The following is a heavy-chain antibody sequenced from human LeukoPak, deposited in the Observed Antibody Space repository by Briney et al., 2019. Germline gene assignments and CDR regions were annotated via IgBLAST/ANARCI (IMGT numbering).Heavy chain of an antibody. CDR3: ARHRVGVAVAGGDY. D-gene: IGHD6-19*01. CDR1: GYSFSSYW. J-gene: IGHJ4*02. Sequence: GESLRISCEGSGYSFSSYWISWVRQVPGKGLAWMGRIDPSDSYTNYRPSFQGHITISVDKSISTAYLQWSSLKASDTAMYYCARHRVGVAVAGGDYWGQGTLVTVSS. CDR2: IDPSDSYT. V-gene: IGHV5-10-1*01.